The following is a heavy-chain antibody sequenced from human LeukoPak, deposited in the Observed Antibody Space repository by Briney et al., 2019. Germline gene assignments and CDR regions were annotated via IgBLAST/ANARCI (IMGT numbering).Heavy chain of an antibody. V-gene: IGHV1-18*01. D-gene: IGHD3-9*01. Sequence: ASVKVSCKASGYTFNNYGISWMRQAPGQGLEWMGWVTSYNGDTNYAQKFQGRVTMSTDTSTSTAYMELRSLRFDDTAIYYCAKDWHILTGRNCFDPWGQGTLVTVSS. CDR1: GYTFNNYG. CDR2: VTSYNGDT. CDR3: AKDWHILTGRNCFDP. J-gene: IGHJ5*02.